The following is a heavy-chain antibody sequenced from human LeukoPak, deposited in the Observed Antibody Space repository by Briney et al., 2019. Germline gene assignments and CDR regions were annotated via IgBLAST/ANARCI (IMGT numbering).Heavy chain of an antibody. D-gene: IGHD5-18*01. Sequence: GGSLRLSCAASGFTFSSYEMNWVRQAPGKGLEWVSVIYSGGSTYYADSVKGRFTISRDNSKNTLYLQMNSLRAEDTAVYYCARIGYSYGYGWATYFDYWGQGTLVTVSS. CDR2: IYSGGST. CDR1: GFTFSSYE. V-gene: IGHV3-53*01. CDR3: ARIGYSYGYGWATYFDY. J-gene: IGHJ4*02.